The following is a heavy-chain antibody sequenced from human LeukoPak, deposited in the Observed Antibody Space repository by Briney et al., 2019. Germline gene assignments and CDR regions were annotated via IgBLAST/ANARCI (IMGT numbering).Heavy chain of an antibody. D-gene: IGHD1-20*01. V-gene: IGHV3-21*01. CDR2: ISSSSSYI. CDR1: GFTFSSYR. CDR3: ARAYNWNAKDWFDP. J-gene: IGHJ5*02. Sequence: GGSLRLSCAASGFTFSSYRMNWVRQAPGKGLEWVSSISSSSSYIYYADSVKGRFTISRDNAKNSLYLQMNSLRAEDTAVYYCARAYNWNAKDWFDPWGQGTLVTVSS.